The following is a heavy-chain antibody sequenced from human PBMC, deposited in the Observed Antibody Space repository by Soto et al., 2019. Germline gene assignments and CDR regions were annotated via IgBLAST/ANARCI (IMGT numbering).Heavy chain of an antibody. CDR3: ARVQEGSGWYGVDYYYYGMDV. CDR2: ISSSSSYI. D-gene: IGHD6-19*01. V-gene: IGHV3-21*01. CDR1: GFTFSSYS. J-gene: IGHJ6*02. Sequence: GGSLRLSCAASGFTFSSYSMNWVRQAPGKGLEWVSSISSSSSYIYYADSVKGRFTISRDNAKNSLYLQMNSLRAEDTAVYYCARVQEGSGWYGVDYYYYGMDVWGQGTTVTVSS.